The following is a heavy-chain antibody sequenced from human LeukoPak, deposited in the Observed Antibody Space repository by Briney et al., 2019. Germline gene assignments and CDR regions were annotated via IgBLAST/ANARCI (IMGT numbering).Heavy chain of an antibody. CDR1: GFTFSDYY. CDR2: ISSSGSTI. CDR3: ARLRVYCSGGSCYSEAFDI. J-gene: IGHJ3*02. V-gene: IGHV3-11*04. Sequence: GGSLRLSCAASGFTFSDYYMSWIRQAPGKGLEWVSYISSSGSTIYYADSVKGRFTISRDNAKNSLYLQMNSLRAEDTAVYYCARLRVYCSGGSCYSEAFDIWGQGTMVTVSS. D-gene: IGHD2-15*01.